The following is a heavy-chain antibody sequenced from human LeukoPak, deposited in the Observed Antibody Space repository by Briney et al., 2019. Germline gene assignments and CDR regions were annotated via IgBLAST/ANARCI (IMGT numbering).Heavy chain of an antibody. CDR3: ARTIGSTLSYFDY. J-gene: IGHJ4*02. CDR2: INPNSGGT. Sequence: ASVKVSCKASGYTFIDYYIYCVRQAPGQGLEWMGWINPNSGGTSYAQKFQGRVTMTRDTSTSTAYMELSRLRSDDTAVYYCARTIGSTLSYFDYWGQGTLVTVSS. CDR1: GYTFIDYY. V-gene: IGHV1-2*02. D-gene: IGHD1-1*01.